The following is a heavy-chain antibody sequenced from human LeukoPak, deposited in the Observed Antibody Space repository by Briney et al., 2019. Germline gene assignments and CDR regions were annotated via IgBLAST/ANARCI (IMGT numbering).Heavy chain of an antibody. Sequence: ASVKVSCKASGGTFSSYAISWVRQAPGQGLEWMGGIIPIFGTANYAQKFQGRVTITTDESTSTAYMELSSPRSEDTAVYYCARGEIVRSGFDPWGQGTLVTVSS. V-gene: IGHV1-69*05. CDR2: IIPIFGTA. CDR1: GGTFSSYA. CDR3: ARGEIVRSGFDP. D-gene: IGHD2-8*01. J-gene: IGHJ5*02.